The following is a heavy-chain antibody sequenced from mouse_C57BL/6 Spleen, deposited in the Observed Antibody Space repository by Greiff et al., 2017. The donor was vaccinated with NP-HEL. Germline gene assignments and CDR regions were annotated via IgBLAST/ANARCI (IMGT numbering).Heavy chain of an antibody. D-gene: IGHD2-3*01. J-gene: IGHJ4*01. CDR1: GYTFTSYW. Sequence: QVQLQQSGAELVRPGTSVKLSCKASGYTFTSYWMHWVKQRPGQGLEWIGVIDPSDSYTNYNQKFKGKATLTVDTSSSTAYMQLSSLTSEDSAVYYCAGLDGYYPRAMDYWGQGTSVTVSS. V-gene: IGHV1-59*01. CDR2: IDPSDSYT. CDR3: AGLDGYYPRAMDY.